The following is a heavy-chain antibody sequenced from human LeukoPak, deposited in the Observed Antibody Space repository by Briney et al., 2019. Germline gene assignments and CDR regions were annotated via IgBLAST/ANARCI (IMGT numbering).Heavy chain of an antibody. D-gene: IGHD5-18*01. J-gene: IGHJ4*02. V-gene: IGHV4-34*01. CDR3: ARYVDTAMVHGIDY. Sequence: PSETLSLTCAVYGGSFSGYYWSWIRQPPGKGLEWIGEINHSGSTNYNPSLKSRVTISVKTSKNQFSLKLSSVTAADTAVYYCARYVDTAMVHGIDYWGQGTLVTVSS. CDR2: INHSGST. CDR1: GGSFSGYY.